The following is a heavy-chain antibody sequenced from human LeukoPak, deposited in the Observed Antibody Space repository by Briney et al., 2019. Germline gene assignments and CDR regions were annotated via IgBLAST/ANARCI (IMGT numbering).Heavy chain of an antibody. CDR3: ARGIGDSSGYLVLLYYFDY. V-gene: IGHV1-2*02. CDR1: EYTFTGHL. CDR2: INPNSGGT. Sequence: GASVKVSCKASEYTFTGHLMHWVRQAPGQGLEWMGWINPNSGGTHYAQKFQGRVTMTRDTSISTAYMELSRLRSDDTAVYFCARGIGDSSGYLVLLYYFDYWGQGTLVTVSS. J-gene: IGHJ4*02. D-gene: IGHD3-22*01.